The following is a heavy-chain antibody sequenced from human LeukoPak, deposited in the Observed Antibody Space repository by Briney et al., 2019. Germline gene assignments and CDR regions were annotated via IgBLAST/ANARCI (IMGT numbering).Heavy chain of an antibody. J-gene: IGHJ4*02. V-gene: IGHV3-48*01. D-gene: IGHD6-19*01. Sequence: PGGSLRLSCAASGFTFSSYSMNWVRQAPGKGLEWVSYISSSSSTIYYADSVKGRFTISRDNAKNSLYLQMNSLRAEDAAVYYCAKVAAVAGTRNYFDYWGQGTLVTVSS. CDR3: AKVAAVAGTRNYFDY. CDR2: ISSSSSTI. CDR1: GFTFSSYS.